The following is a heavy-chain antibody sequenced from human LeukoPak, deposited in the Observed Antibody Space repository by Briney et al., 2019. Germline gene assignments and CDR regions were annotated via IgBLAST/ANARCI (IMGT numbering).Heavy chain of an antibody. Sequence: GGSLRLSCAASGFTFSNAWMSWVRQAPGKGLEWVSVIYSDGSTYYADSVRGRFTISRDNAKNTLYLQMNSLRAEDTALYYCARESYCTGGSCYSGRAFDVWGQGTMVTVSS. V-gene: IGHV3-66*01. CDR3: ARESYCTGGSCYSGRAFDV. CDR1: GFTFSNAW. J-gene: IGHJ3*01. CDR2: IYSDGST. D-gene: IGHD2-15*01.